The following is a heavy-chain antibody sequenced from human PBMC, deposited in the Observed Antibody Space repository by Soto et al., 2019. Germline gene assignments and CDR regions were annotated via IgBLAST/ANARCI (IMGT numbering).Heavy chain of an antibody. CDR1: GFTFSGSA. CDR3: TIGYYDSSGYDYYYYGMDV. V-gene: IGHV3-73*02. D-gene: IGHD3-22*01. Sequence: EVQLVESGGGLVQPGGSLKLSCAASGFTFSGSAMHWVRQASGKGLEWVGRIRSKANSYATAYAASVKGRFTIYRDDSKNTAYLQMNRLKTEDTAVYYCTIGYYDSSGYDYYYYGMDVWGQGTTVTVSS. CDR2: IRSKANSYAT. J-gene: IGHJ6*01.